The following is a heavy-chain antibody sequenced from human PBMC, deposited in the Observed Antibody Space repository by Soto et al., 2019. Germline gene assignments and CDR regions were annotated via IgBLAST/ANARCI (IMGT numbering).Heavy chain of an antibody. V-gene: IGHV3-30*04. J-gene: IGHJ6*02. CDR1: GFTFSSYA. CDR3: AREIHYDYGDYYYYYGMDV. CDR2: ISYDGSNK. D-gene: IGHD4-17*01. Sequence: GGSLRLSCAASGFTFSSYAMHWVRQAPGKGLEWVAVISYDGSNKYYADSVKGRFTISRDNSKNTLYLQMNSLRAEDTAVYYCAREIHYDYGDYYYYYGMDVWGQGTTVTVSS.